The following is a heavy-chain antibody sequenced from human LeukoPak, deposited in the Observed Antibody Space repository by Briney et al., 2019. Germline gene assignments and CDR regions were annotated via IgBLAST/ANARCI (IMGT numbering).Heavy chain of an antibody. Sequence: ASVKVSYKVSGYTLTELSMHSVRPAPGKGREWVGGFDPEDGETIYAQKFQGRVTMTEDTSTDTAYMELSSLRSEDTAVYYCATEYSSGWYEAFDYWGQGTLVTVSS. CDR1: GYTLTELS. CDR3: ATEYSSGWYEAFDY. CDR2: FDPEDGET. V-gene: IGHV1-24*01. J-gene: IGHJ4*02. D-gene: IGHD6-19*01.